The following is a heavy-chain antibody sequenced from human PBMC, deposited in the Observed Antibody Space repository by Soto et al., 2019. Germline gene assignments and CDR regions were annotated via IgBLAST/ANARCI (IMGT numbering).Heavy chain of an antibody. D-gene: IGHD3-16*01. CDR3: AGGGGSLNPGFDL. J-gene: IGHJ4*02. V-gene: IGHV3-30*04. Sequence: PGGSLRLSCAASGFTFSSYSLHWVRQAPCKGLEWVAVISSDGITTYYADSVKGRFTVSRDNSRNTLYLQMNSLRTDDTAVYYGAGGGGSLNPGFDLWGQGTLVTVSS. CDR1: GFTFSSYS. CDR2: ISSDGITT.